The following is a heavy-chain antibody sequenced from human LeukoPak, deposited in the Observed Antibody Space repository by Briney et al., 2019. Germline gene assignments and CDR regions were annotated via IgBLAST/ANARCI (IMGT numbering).Heavy chain of an antibody. J-gene: IGHJ3*02. CDR2: IIPICGTA. CDR3: ARVVLEVGYVMGHGAFDI. D-gene: IGHD2-8*02. CDR1: GGTFSSYA. Sequence: GAPVKVSCKPSGGTFSSYAISWVRQAPGQGREWMGGIIPICGTADYAQKLQGRVTITADESSGTGYLEMSSLRSEGAAVYYCARVVLEVGYVMGHGAFDIGGQGTMVTVSS. V-gene: IGHV1-69*13.